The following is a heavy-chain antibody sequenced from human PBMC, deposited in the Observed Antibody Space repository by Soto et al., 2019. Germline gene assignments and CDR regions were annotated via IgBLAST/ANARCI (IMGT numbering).Heavy chain of an antibody. CDR2: IGGSGGGT. D-gene: IGHD2-15*01. J-gene: IGHJ4*01. V-gene: IGHV3-23*01. CDR1: GFTFSRSG. CDR3: AKTGYCSGGSCHYIDY. Sequence: EVQLLESGGGLVQPGGSLRLSCAASGFTFSRSGMYWVRQAPGLGLEWVSGIGGSGGGTYYADFVKGRFSIFRDDSKDMLYLQMNSLRVEDTAVYYCAKTGYCSGGSCHYIDYWGHGTLVTVSS.